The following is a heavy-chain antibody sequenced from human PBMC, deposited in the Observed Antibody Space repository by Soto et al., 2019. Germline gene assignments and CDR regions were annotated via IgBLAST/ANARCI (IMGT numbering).Heavy chain of an antibody. CDR1: GDSVSSNSAT. J-gene: IGHJ5*01. V-gene: IGHV6-1*01. CDR3: ARLIGNSWLDS. CDR2: TYYRSKWYN. D-gene: IGHD2-8*01. Sequence: PSQTLSLTCAISGDSVSSNSATWDCIWQSPSRGLEWLGRTYYRSKWYNDYAVSVKSRITINPDTSNNQLSLQLNSVTPDDTAVYYCARLIGNSWLDSWGQGTLVTVSS.